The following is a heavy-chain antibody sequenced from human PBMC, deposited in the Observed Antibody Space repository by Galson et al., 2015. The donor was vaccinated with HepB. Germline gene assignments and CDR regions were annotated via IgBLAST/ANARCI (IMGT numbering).Heavy chain of an antibody. V-gene: IGHV3-23*01. CDR3: VRGAPGDCSSTSCALMDV. J-gene: IGHJ6*02. CDR1: RFTFSSHA. D-gene: IGHD2-2*01. CDR2: INSDGGGST. Sequence: SLRLSCAASRFTFSSHAMNWVRQAPGKGLEWVSGINSDGGGSTYYADSVKGRFTISRDDSKNTMYLQMNSLRAEDTAVYFCVRGAPGDCSSTSCALMDVWGQGTTVTVSS.